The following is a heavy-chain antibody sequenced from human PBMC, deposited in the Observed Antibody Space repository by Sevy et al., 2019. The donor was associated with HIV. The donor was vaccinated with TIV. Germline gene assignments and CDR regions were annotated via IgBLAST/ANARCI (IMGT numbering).Heavy chain of an antibody. Sequence: GGSLRLSCAVSGFSFSDYYMSWIRQAPGKGLERVSDISSRSTYIKYADSVKGRFTISRDNAKNSLSLQMNSLRADDTAVYYCARERNTYGQGYFDYWGQGTLVTVSS. CDR1: GFSFSDYY. CDR3: ARERNTYGQGYFDY. J-gene: IGHJ4*02. V-gene: IGHV3-11*06. CDR2: ISSRSTYI. D-gene: IGHD1-1*01.